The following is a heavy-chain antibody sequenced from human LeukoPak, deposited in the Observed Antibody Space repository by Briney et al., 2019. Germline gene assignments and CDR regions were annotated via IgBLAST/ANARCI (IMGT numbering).Heavy chain of an antibody. Sequence: SETLSLTCGVSGGSISSTNWWTWVRQPPGKGLEWIGEVNVLGNTNYNPSLESRVTISIDKSENHVSLKLTSVTAADTAVYYCAREGGPFRPLDYSGQGTLVTVAS. CDR1: GGSISSTNW. V-gene: IGHV4/OR15-8*02. CDR2: VNVLGNT. J-gene: IGHJ4*02. CDR3: AREGGPFRPLDY. D-gene: IGHD2/OR15-2a*01.